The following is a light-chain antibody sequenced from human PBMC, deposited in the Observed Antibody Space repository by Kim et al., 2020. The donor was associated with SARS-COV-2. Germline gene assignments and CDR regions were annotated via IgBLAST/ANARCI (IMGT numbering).Light chain of an antibody. CDR3: GAWDKSLSAYV. J-gene: IGLJ1*01. V-gene: IGLV1-51*01. CDR2: ENT. Sequence: QKVNIACSGSTAHIQGHYVSWYQQFPGTAPKVLIYENTKRPSGIPDRFSATKSGTSATLGITGLQIGDEADYYCGAWDKSLSAYVFGTGTKVTVL. CDR1: TAHIQGHY.